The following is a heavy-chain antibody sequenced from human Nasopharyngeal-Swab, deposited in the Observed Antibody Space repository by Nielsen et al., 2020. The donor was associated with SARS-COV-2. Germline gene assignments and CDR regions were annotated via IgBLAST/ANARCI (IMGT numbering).Heavy chain of an antibody. V-gene: IGHV4-34*01. D-gene: IGHD3-16*01. J-gene: IGHJ6*02. CDR2: INHSERT. Sequence: SETLSLTCAVYGGSFSGFYWNWIRQPPGRGLEWIGEINHSERTNYNPSLKSRITLSVDTSNKQVSLKMRSVTAADTAVYYCARPGRVGDAFVGLDVWGQGTTVTVSS. CDR1: GGSFSGFY. CDR3: ARPGRVGDAFVGLDV.